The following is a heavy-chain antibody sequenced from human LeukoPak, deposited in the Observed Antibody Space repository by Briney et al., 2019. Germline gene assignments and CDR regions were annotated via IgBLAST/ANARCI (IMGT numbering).Heavy chain of an antibody. Sequence: ASVKVSCKASGYTFTGYYMHWVRQAPGRGLEWMGRINPNSGGTNYAQKFQGRVTMTRDTSISTAYMELSRLRSDDTAVYYCARGVRRWLQSGGCDYWGQGTLVTVSS. D-gene: IGHD5-24*01. CDR2: INPNSGGT. CDR3: ARGVRRWLQSGGCDY. V-gene: IGHV1-2*06. J-gene: IGHJ4*02. CDR1: GYTFTGYY.